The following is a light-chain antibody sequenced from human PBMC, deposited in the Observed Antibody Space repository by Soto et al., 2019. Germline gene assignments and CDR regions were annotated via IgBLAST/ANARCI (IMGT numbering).Light chain of an antibody. CDR3: SSYAGSSNV. CDR1: TCDVGRHNY. V-gene: IGLV2-8*01. CDR2: EVN. Sequence: QSALTQRPSASGSPGQSVAISCTGTTCDVGRHNYVSWYQQHPGKALKLMIYEVNKRPSGVPDRFSGSKTGNTASLTVSGLQAEDEADYYCSSYAGSSNVFGTGTKGTGL. J-gene: IGLJ1*01.